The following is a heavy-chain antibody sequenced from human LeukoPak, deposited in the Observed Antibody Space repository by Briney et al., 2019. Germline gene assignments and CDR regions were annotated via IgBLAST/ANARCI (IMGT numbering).Heavy chain of an antibody. J-gene: IGHJ4*02. CDR3: AKYPTAGTARPFDY. Sequence: PGGSLRLSCAASGFTFSSYAMSWVRQAPGKGLEWVSSINASGNSTYYADSVKGRFTISRDNSKNTLYLQMNSLRAEDTAVYYCAKYPTAGTARPFDYWGQGTLVTVSS. D-gene: IGHD6-6*01. CDR1: GFTFSSYA. CDR2: INASGNST. V-gene: IGHV3-23*01.